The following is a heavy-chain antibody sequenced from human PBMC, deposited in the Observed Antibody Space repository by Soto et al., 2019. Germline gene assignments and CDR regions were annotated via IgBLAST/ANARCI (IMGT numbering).Heavy chain of an antibody. Sequence: GGSLRLSCAASGFTFSDYYMSWIRQAPGKGLEWVSYISSSGSTIYYADSVKGRFTISRDNAKNSLYLQMNSLRAEDTAVYYCARSYSSGWWEYFDYWGQGTLVTVSS. CDR3: ARSYSSGWWEYFDY. CDR1: GFTFSDYY. D-gene: IGHD6-19*01. J-gene: IGHJ4*02. V-gene: IGHV3-11*01. CDR2: ISSSGSTI.